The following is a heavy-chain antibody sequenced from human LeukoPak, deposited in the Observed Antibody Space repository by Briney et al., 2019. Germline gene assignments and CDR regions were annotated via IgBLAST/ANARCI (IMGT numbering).Heavy chain of an antibody. CDR1: GYTFTGYY. CDR3: AMVRGVINWFDP. J-gene: IGHJ5*02. V-gene: IGHV1-2*02. Sequence: ASVKVSCKASGYTFTGYYMHWVRQAPGQGLXXMGWSNTNSGRTNYAQKFQGRVTMTRDTSISTAYMELSRLRSDDTAVYYCAMVRGVINWFDPWGQGTLVTVSS. D-gene: IGHD3-10*01. CDR2: SNTNSGRT.